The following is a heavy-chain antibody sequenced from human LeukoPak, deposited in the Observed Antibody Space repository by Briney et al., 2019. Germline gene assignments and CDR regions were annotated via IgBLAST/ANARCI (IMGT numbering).Heavy chain of an antibody. Sequence: GGSLRLSCVASGFTFSSHWMSWVRQAPGKGLEWVANIKKDGSEKYYVDSVKGRSTISRDNAKTSLYLQMNSLRAEDTAVYYCARDLSGVTGYTYGRGIDYWGQGTLVTVSS. CDR2: IKKDGSEK. CDR1: GFTFSSHW. J-gene: IGHJ4*02. D-gene: IGHD5-18*01. V-gene: IGHV3-7*01. CDR3: ARDLSGVTGYTYGRGIDY.